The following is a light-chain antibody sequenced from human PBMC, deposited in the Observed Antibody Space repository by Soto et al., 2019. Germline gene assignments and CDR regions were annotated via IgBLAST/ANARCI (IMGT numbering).Light chain of an antibody. CDR1: QSVSSY. CDR2: DAS. CDR3: QQRNYAPPT. V-gene: IGKV3-11*01. Sequence: EIVLTQSPATLSLSPGERATLSCRASQSVSSYLAWYQQKPGQAPRLLIYDASNMATGIPARFSGSGSGTDCTLTISSLEPEDFAVYFCQQRNYAPPTFGGGTKVEI. J-gene: IGKJ4*01.